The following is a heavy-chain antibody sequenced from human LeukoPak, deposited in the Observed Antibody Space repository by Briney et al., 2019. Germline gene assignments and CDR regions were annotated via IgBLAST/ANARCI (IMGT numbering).Heavy chain of an antibody. CDR1: GGSISSGDYY. V-gene: IGHV4-30-4*01. CDR2: IYYSGST. Sequence: SETLSLTCTVSGGSISSGDYYWSWIRQPPGKGLEWIGYIYYSGSTYYNPSLKSRVTISVDTSKNQFSLKLSSVTAADTAVYYCARVSGFNWNSFDYWGQGTLVTVSS. J-gene: IGHJ4*02. CDR3: ARVSGFNWNSFDY. D-gene: IGHD1-20*01.